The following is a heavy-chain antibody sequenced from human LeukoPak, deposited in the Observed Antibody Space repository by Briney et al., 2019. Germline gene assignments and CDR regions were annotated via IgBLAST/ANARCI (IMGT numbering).Heavy chain of an antibody. J-gene: IGHJ4*02. D-gene: IGHD2-21*02. V-gene: IGHV3-30*04. CDR3: AREPTLYCGGDCYSDY. CDR1: GFTFSSYA. Sequence: PGGSLRLSCAASGFTFSSYAMHWVRQAPGKGLEWVAVIPYDGSNKYYADSVKGRFTISRDNSKNTLYLQMNSLRAEDTAVYYCAREPTLYCGGDCYSDYWGQGTLVTVSS. CDR2: IPYDGSNK.